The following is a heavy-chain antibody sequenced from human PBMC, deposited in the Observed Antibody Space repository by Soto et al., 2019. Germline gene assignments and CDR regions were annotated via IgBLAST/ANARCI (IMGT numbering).Heavy chain of an antibody. V-gene: IGHV4-59*08. D-gene: IGHD2-2*01. CDR2: IYYSGST. CDR3: SRHRPREYPLLVPNSNDAFDI. J-gene: IGHJ3*02. CDR1: GGSISSYY. Sequence: SETLSLTCTVSGGSISSYYWSWIRQPPGKGLEWIGYIYYSGSTNYNPSLKSRVTISVDTSKNQFSLKLSSVTAADTAVYYCSRHRPREYPLLVPNSNDAFDIWGQGTMVIVSS.